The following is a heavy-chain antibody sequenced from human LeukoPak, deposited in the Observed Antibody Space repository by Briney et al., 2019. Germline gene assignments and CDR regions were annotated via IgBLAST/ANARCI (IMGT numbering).Heavy chain of an antibody. Sequence: SETLSLTCTVSGYSISSGYYWGWIRQPPGKGLEWIGEINHSGSTNYNPSLKSRVTISVDTSKNQFSLKLSSVTAADTAVYYCAIRRGYSYGSARAFDIWGQGTMVTVSS. CDR1: GYSISSGYY. V-gene: IGHV4-38-2*02. CDR3: AIRRGYSYGSARAFDI. J-gene: IGHJ3*02. CDR2: INHSGST. D-gene: IGHD5-18*01.